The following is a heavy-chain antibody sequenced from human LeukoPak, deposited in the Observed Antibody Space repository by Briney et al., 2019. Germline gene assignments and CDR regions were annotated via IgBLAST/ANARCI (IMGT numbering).Heavy chain of an antibody. Sequence: SVKVSCKASRGTFSNYAISWVRQAPGQGLEWMGGIIPIFGTANYAQKLQGRVTITADESTSTVYMELSSLRSEDTAVYYCARLGGYGSGSYIHYWGQGTLVTVSS. V-gene: IGHV1-69*13. D-gene: IGHD3-10*01. CDR2: IIPIFGTA. CDR3: ARLGGYGSGSYIHY. J-gene: IGHJ4*02. CDR1: RGTFSNYA.